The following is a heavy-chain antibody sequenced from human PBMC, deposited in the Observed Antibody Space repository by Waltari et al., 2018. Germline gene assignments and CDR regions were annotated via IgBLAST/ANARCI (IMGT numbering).Heavy chain of an antibody. CDR2: IYYSGST. CDR1: GGPISSSSYY. CDR3: ARGVVVENRYYDSHWFDP. D-gene: IGHD3-3*01. Sequence: QLQLQESGPGLVKPSETLSLTCTVSGGPISSSSYYWGWIRQPPGKGLEWIGSIYYSGSTYYNPSLKSRVTISVDTSKNQFSLKLSSVTAADTAVYYCARGVVVENRYYDSHWFDPWGQGTLVTVSS. V-gene: IGHV4-39*01. J-gene: IGHJ5*02.